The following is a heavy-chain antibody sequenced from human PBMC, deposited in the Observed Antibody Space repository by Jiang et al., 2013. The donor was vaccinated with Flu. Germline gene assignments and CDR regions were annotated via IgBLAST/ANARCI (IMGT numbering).Heavy chain of an antibody. Sequence: EVQLLESGGGLVQPGGSLRLSCAASGFTFSNYWMNWVRQAPGKGLEWVANIKQDGSEKYYVDSVKGRFTISRDNTENSLYLQMNSLRAEDTAVYYCARDPHRYCSLSSCVTNSWYFD. J-gene: IGHJ2*01. CDR2: IKQDGSEK. D-gene: IGHD2-2*01. CDR3: ARDPHRYCSLSSCVTNSWYFD. CDR1: GFTFSNYW. V-gene: IGHV3-7*03.